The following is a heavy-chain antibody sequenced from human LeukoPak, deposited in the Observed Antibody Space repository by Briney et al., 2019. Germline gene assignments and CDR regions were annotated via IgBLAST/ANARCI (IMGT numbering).Heavy chain of an antibody. CDR3: ARGSRELYYFDY. D-gene: IGHD1-7*01. CDR2: IYYSGST. CDR1: GGSISSYY. J-gene: IGHJ4*02. Sequence: SEPLSLTCTVSGGSISSYYWSWIRQPPGKGLEWIGYIYYSGSTKYNPSLKSRVTISVDASKTQFSLKLNSVTAADTAVYYCARGSRELYYFDYWGQGPVHRVSS. V-gene: IGHV4-59*01.